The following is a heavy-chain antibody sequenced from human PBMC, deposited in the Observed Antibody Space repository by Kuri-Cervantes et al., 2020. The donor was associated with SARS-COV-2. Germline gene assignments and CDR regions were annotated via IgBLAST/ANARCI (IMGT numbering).Heavy chain of an antibody. CDR1: GVSVTGGTYY. D-gene: IGHD5-24*01. J-gene: IGHJ4*02. CDR3: GKVSWLQLWRRYSDS. CDR2: LDTSGST. V-gene: IGHV4-61*09. Sequence: SETLSLTCAVSGVSVTGGTYYWAWIRQPAGKGLDWIGHLDTSGSTTYNPSLKSRVTISLDPSNNQVSLSLTSTTAADTAVYYCGKVSWLQLWRRYSDSWGQGTLVTVSS.